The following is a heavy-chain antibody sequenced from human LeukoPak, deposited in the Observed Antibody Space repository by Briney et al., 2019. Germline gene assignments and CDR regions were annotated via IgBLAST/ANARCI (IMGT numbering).Heavy chain of an antibody. V-gene: IGHV4-30-2*01. CDR3: ARGEGYSSPTFDY. Sequence: SQTLSLTCAVSGGSISSGGYSWSWLRQPPGTGLEWLEYIYHSGSTYYNPSLKSRVTISVDRSKNQFSLKLSSVTAADTAVYYCARGEGYSSPTFDYWGQGTLVTVSS. D-gene: IGHD6-13*01. CDR2: IYHSGST. J-gene: IGHJ4*02. CDR1: GGSISSGGYS.